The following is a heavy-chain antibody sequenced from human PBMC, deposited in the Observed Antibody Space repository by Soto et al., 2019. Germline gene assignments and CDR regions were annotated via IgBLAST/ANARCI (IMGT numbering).Heavy chain of an antibody. D-gene: IGHD3-10*02. Sequence: SETLSLTCAVYGGSFSGYYWSWIRQPPGKGLEWIGEINHSGSTNYNPSLKSRVTISVDTSKNQFSLKLSSVTAADTAVYYCARVLGDVLNIKDWGQGTLVTVSS. CDR1: GGSFSGYY. J-gene: IGHJ4*02. CDR3: ARVLGDVLNIKD. CDR2: INHSGST. V-gene: IGHV4-34*01.